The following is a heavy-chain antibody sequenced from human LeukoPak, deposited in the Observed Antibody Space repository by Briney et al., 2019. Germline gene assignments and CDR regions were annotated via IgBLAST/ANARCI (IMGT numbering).Heavy chain of an antibody. Sequence: GGSLRLSRTASGFTFSDYWMYWVRQAPGKGLVWVSRIKSDGTGILYEDFAEGRFTISRDNAKNALYLQMSSLREEDTAVYYCVRGQTIDFWGQGILVTVSS. J-gene: IGHJ4*02. CDR2: IKSDGTGI. CDR1: GFTFSDYW. V-gene: IGHV3-74*03. D-gene: IGHD3-10*01. CDR3: VRGQTIDF.